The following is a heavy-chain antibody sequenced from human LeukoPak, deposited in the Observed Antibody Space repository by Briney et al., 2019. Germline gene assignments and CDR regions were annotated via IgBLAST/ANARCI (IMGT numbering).Heavy chain of an antibody. CDR2: TIPIFGTA. Sequence: GASVKVSCKASGGTFSSYAISWVRQAPGQGLEWMGGTIPIFGTANYAQKFQGRVTITADESTSTAYMELSSLRSEDTAVYYCAGASGDGYNYYYYGMDVWGQGTTVTVSS. J-gene: IGHJ6*02. D-gene: IGHD5-24*01. CDR3: AGASGDGYNYYYYGMDV. CDR1: GGTFSSYA. V-gene: IGHV1-69*13.